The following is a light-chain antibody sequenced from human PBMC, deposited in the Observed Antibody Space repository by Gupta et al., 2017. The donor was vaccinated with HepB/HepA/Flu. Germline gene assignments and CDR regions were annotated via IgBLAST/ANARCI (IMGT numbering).Light chain of an antibody. CDR2: DTV. J-gene: IGLJ3*02. CDR1: TGPVTTGHF. Sequence: VVTQQSSLTVSPGGTVTLTCVSSTGPVTTGHFPYWSQHKPGQAPRILIYDTVNKQSWTPPRFSGSLIGGKAAPTLSGAPQEDEDDYYCILAYSGGRGVFGGGTKLTVL. V-gene: IGLV7-46*01. CDR3: ILAYSGGRGV.